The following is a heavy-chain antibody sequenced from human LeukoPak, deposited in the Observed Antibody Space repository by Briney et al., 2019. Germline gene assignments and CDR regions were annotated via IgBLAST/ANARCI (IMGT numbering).Heavy chain of an antibody. Sequence: AGGSLRLSCAASGFTFSSYAMSWVRQAPGKGLEWVSAISGSGGSTYYADSVKGRFTISRDNSKNTLYLQMNSLRAEDTAVYYCAKGYSGYELSGYFDYWGQGTLVTVSS. J-gene: IGHJ4*02. D-gene: IGHD5-12*01. V-gene: IGHV3-23*01. CDR3: AKGYSGYELSGYFDY. CDR2: ISGSGGST. CDR1: GFTFSSYA.